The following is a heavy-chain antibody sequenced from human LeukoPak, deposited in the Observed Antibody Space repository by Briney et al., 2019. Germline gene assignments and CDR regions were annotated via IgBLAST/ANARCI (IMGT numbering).Heavy chain of an antibody. J-gene: IGHJ5*02. D-gene: IGHD6-6*01. CDR2: ISSSGSTI. CDR1: GFTFSSYE. V-gene: IGHV3-48*03. Sequence: SGGSLRLSCAASGFTFSSYEMNWVRQAPGKGLEWVSYISSSGSTIYYADSVRGRFTISRDNAKNSLYLQMNSLRAEDTAVYYCAREASEGFDPWGRGTQVTVPS. CDR3: AREASEGFDP.